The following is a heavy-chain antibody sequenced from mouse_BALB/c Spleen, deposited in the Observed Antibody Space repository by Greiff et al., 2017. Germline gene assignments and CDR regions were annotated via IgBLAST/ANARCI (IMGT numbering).Heavy chain of an antibody. V-gene: IGHV1-69*01. CDR1: GYTFTDYW. CDR2: IDTSDSYT. D-gene: IGHD2-1*01. J-gene: IGHJ3*01. CDR3: TRNGNYEAWFAY. Sequence: VKLQESGAELVMPGASVKMSCKASGYTFTDYWMHWVKQRPGQGLEWIGAIDTSDSYTSYNQKFKGKATLTVDESSSTAYMQLSSLTSEDSAVYYCTRNGNYEAWFAYWGQGTLVTVSA.